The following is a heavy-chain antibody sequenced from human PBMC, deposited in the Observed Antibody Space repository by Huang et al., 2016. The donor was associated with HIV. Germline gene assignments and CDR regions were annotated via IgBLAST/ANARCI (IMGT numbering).Heavy chain of an antibody. Sequence: QVQLVQSGAEVKKPGASVKVSCRASGYTFISYGITWVRQAPGQGIEWMGRISPSYGYTNYATQFKGRVTMTTDTATNTGYMEVRTMRSDDTAVYYCARDLGTTVVPDGMDVWGQVTTVTVSS. V-gene: IGHV1-18*04. CDR2: ISPSYGYT. D-gene: IGHD4-17*01. CDR1: GYTFISYG. J-gene: IGHJ6*02. CDR3: ARDLGTTVVPDGMDV.